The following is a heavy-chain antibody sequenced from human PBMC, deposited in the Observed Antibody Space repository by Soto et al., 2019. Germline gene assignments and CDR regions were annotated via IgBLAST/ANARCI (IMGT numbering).Heavy chain of an antibody. D-gene: IGHD3-10*01. Sequence: GGSLRLSCAASGFTFSSYSMNWVRQAPGKGLEWVSSISSSSSYIYYADSVKGRFTISRDNAKNSLYLKMNSLRAEDTAVYYCARDRSAYYYGSGSYYNPQTPDYWGQGTLVTVSS. V-gene: IGHV3-21*01. J-gene: IGHJ4*02. CDR2: ISSSSSYI. CDR3: ARDRSAYYYGSGSYYNPQTPDY. CDR1: GFTFSSYS.